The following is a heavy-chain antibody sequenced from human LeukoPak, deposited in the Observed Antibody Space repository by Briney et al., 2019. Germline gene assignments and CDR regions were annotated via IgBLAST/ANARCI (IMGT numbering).Heavy chain of an antibody. CDR2: IYTSGST. Sequence: PSETLSLTCTVSGGSISSYYWSWIRQPAGRGLEWIGRIYTSGSTNYNPSLKSRVTMSVDTSKNQFSLRLSSVTAADTAVYYCARDLTIFGVATDNWFDPWGQGTLVTVSS. V-gene: IGHV4-4*07. CDR1: GGSISSYY. CDR3: ARDLTIFGVATDNWFDP. J-gene: IGHJ5*02. D-gene: IGHD3-3*01.